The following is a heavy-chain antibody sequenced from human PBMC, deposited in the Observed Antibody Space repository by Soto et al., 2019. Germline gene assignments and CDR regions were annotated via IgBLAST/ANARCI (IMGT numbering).Heavy chain of an antibody. Sequence: PGGSLRLSCAASGFTFSSYGMHWVRQAPGKGLEWVAVIWYDGSNKYYADSVKGRFTISRDNSKNTLYLQMNSLRAEDTAVYYCAGDGGVATAYDAFDIWGQGTMVTVS. CDR2: IWYDGSNK. CDR3: AGDGGVATAYDAFDI. CDR1: GFTFSSYG. J-gene: IGHJ3*02. D-gene: IGHD5-12*01. V-gene: IGHV3-33*01.